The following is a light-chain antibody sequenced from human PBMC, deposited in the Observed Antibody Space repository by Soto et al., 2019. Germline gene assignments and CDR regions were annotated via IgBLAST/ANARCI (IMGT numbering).Light chain of an antibody. J-gene: IGKJ3*01. CDR2: AAS. V-gene: IGKV1-39*01. CDR3: HQSYTTLFT. Sequence: DIQMTQSPSSLSASVGHKVTITCRTSQSIDHYLNWYQQKPGKAPKLLMFAASTLQSGDPSRFSGSGAETDFTLPISSLRPEDLAIYYCHQSYTTLFTFAPGTKVDLK. CDR1: QSIDHY.